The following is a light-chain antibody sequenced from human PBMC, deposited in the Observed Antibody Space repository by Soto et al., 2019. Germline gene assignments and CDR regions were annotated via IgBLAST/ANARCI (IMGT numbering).Light chain of an antibody. CDR3: HQRQSWPRT. J-gene: IGKJ1*01. Sequence: EIVLTQSPGTLSLSPGERATLSCRASQSVSSSYLAWYQQKPGQAPRLLIYGASSRATGIPDRFSGSGSGTDFTLTISRLEAEDFALYYCHQRQSWPRTFGQGTKVDI. CDR1: QSVSSSY. CDR2: GAS. V-gene: IGKV3-20*01.